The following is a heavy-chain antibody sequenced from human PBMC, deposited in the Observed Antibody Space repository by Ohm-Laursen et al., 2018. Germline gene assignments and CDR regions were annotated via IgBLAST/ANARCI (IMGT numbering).Heavy chain of an antibody. D-gene: IGHD5-18*01. Sequence: SLRLSCSASRFTFSSYGMHWVRQAPGKGLEWVAVISYDGSNKYYADSVKGRFTISRDNSKNTLYLQMNSLRAEDTAVYYCAKDLGRTWIHPEIDYWGQGTLVTVSS. CDR1: RFTFSSYG. J-gene: IGHJ4*02. V-gene: IGHV3-30*18. CDR3: AKDLGRTWIHPEIDY. CDR2: ISYDGSNK.